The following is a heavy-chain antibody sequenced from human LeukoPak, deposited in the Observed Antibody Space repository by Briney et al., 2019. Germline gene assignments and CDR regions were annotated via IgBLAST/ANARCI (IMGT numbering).Heavy chain of an antibody. CDR1: GFTFSSYS. CDR2: ISSSSSYI. CDR3: ASSSTSATFGI. D-gene: IGHD2-2*01. V-gene: IGHV3-21*01. J-gene: IGHJ3*02. Sequence: GGSLRLSCAASGFTFSSYSMNWVRQAPGKGLEWVSSISSSSSYIYYADSVKGRFTISRDNAKNSLYLRMNSLRAEDTAVYYCASSSTSATFGIWGQGTMVTVSS.